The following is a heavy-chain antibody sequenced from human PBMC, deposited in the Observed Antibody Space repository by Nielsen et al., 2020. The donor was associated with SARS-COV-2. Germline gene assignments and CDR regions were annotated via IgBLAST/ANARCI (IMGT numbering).Heavy chain of an antibody. D-gene: IGHD3-9*01. Sequence: LVKVSCKASGGTFSSYAISWVRQAPGQGLEWMGRIIPIFGTANYAQKFQGRVTITADESTSTAYMELSSLRSEDTAVYYCARAYDILTISYYFDYWGQGTLVTVSS. CDR3: ARAYDILTISYYFDY. CDR1: GGTFSSYA. V-gene: IGHV1-69*13. CDR2: IIPIFGTA. J-gene: IGHJ4*02.